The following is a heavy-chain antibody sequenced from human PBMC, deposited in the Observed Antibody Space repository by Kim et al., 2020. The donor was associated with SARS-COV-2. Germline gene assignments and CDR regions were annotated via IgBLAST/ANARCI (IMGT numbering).Heavy chain of an antibody. V-gene: IGHV3-64D*06. D-gene: IGHD4-17*01. CDR2: ISSNGGST. J-gene: IGHJ5*02. CDR3: VKEDYGGNSGDNWFDP. CDR1: GFTFSSYA. Sequence: GGSLRLSCSASGFTFSSYAMHWVRQAPGKGLEYVSAISSNGGSTYYADSVKGRFTISRDNSKNTLYLQMSSLRAEDTAVYYCVKEDYGGNSGDNWFDPWGQGTLVTVSS.